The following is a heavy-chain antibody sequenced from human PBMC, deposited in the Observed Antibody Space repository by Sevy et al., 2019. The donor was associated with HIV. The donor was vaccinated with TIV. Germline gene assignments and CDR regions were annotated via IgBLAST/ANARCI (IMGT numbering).Heavy chain of an antibody. D-gene: IGHD3-3*01. CDR2: ISGSGGST. CDR3: AKATYDFWSGPIDY. Sequence: GGSLRLSCAASGFTFSSYAMSWVRQAPGKGLEWVSAISGSGGSTYYADSVKGRFTISRDNSENTLYLQMNSLRAEDRAVYYCAKATYDFWSGPIDYWGQGTLGTVSS. J-gene: IGHJ4*02. CDR1: GFTFSSYA. V-gene: IGHV3-23*01.